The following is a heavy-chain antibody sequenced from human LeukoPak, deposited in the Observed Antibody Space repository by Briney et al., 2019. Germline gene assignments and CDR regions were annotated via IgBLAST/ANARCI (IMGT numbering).Heavy chain of an antibody. D-gene: IGHD5-24*01. V-gene: IGHV4-4*02. CDR2: INHSGST. CDR1: GGPISSSNW. J-gene: IGHJ4*02. CDR3: ARRVRDGYNYGY. Sequence: SETLSLTCAVSGGPISSSNWWSWVRQPPGKGLEWIGEINHSGSTNYNPSLKSRVTISVDTSKNQFSLKLSSVTAADTAVYYCARRVRDGYNYGYWGQGTLVTVSS.